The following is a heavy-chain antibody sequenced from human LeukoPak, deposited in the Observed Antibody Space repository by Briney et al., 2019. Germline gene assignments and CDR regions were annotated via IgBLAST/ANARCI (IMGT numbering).Heavy chain of an antibody. CDR1: GFTVSSNY. Sequence: AGGSLRLSCAASGFTVSSNYMSWVRQAPGKGLEWVSVIYSGGSTYYADSVKGRFTISRDNSKNTLYLQMNSLRAEDTAVCYCAREISRTGAFDIWGQGTMVTVSS. CDR3: AREISRTGAFDI. CDR2: IYSGGST. D-gene: IGHD3-3*02. V-gene: IGHV3-53*05. J-gene: IGHJ3*02.